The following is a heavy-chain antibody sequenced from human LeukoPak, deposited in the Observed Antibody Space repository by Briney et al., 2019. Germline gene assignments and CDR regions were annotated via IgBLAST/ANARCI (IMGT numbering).Heavy chain of an antibody. Sequence: GGSLRLSCAASGFTFSSYSMNWVRQAPGKGLEWVSYISTSSSTIYYADSVKGRFTISRDNAKNSLYLQMNYLRAEDTAVYYCARDRSTSYDWFDPWGQGTLVTVSS. CDR1: GFTFSSYS. CDR2: ISTSSSTI. D-gene: IGHD2-2*01. J-gene: IGHJ5*02. V-gene: IGHV3-48*01. CDR3: ARDRSTSYDWFDP.